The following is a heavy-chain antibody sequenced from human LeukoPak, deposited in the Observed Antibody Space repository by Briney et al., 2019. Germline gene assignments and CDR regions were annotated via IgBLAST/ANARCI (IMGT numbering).Heavy chain of an antibody. Sequence: GESLKISCKGSGYSFTSYWIGWVRQMPGKGLDWMGIIYPGDSDTRYSPTFQGQVTISADKSISTAYLQWSSLKASDTAMYYCARLGYYDSSGYYGYYFDYWGQGTLVTVSS. D-gene: IGHD3-22*01. J-gene: IGHJ4*02. CDR3: ARLGYYDSSGYYGYYFDY. V-gene: IGHV5-51*01. CDR2: IYPGDSDT. CDR1: GYSFTSYW.